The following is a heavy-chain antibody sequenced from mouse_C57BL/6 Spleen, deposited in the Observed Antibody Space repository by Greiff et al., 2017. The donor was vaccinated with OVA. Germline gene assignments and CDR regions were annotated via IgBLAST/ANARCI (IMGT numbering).Heavy chain of an antibody. V-gene: IGHV5-17*01. Sequence: EVKLVESGGGLVKPGGSLKLSCAASGFTFSDYGMHWVRQAPEKGLEWVAYISSGSSTIYYADTVKGRFTISRDNAKNTLFLQMTSLRSEDTSMYYCARFDYDGGYAMDYGGQGTSVTVSS. CDR3: ARFDYDGGYAMDY. CDR1: GFTFSDYG. CDR2: ISSGSSTI. J-gene: IGHJ4*01. D-gene: IGHD2-4*01.